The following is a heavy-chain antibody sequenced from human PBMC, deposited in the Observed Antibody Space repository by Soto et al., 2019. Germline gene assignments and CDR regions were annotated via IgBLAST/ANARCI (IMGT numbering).Heavy chain of an antibody. D-gene: IGHD3-10*01. CDR1: GFTFSSYA. CDR2: ISGSGGST. Sequence: EVQLLESGGGLVQPGGSLRLSCAASGFTFSSYAMSWVRQAPGKGLEWVSAISGSGGSTYYADSVKGRFTISRDNSKNAMYLQMSSLRAEDTAVYYWAKKISDYGSGEDDFDYWGQGTLVTVSS. CDR3: AKKISDYGSGEDDFDY. V-gene: IGHV3-23*01. J-gene: IGHJ4*02.